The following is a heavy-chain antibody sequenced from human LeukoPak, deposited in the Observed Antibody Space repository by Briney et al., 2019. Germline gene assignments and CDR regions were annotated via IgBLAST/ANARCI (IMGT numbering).Heavy chain of an antibody. CDR2: ISGSGGST. D-gene: IGHD6-13*01. J-gene: IGHJ4*02. CDR1: GFTFSSYA. CDR3: AFRGYSSSWYTLGY. V-gene: IGHV3-23*01. Sequence: PGGSLRLSCAAYGFTFSSYAMSWVRQAPGKGLEWVSAISGSGGSTYYADSVKGRFTISRDNYKNTLYLQMNSLRAEDTAVYYCAFRGYSSSWYTLGYWGQGTLVTVSS.